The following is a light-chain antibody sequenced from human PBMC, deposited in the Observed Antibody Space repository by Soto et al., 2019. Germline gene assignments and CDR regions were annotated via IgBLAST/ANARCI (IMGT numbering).Light chain of an antibody. J-gene: IGKJ1*01. CDR3: LQDYDYPRT. V-gene: IGKV1-6*01. CDR1: QGIRDE. Sequence: AIQMTHSPSSLSASVXXRVTITCRASQGIRDELGWYQQKAGKAPNLLISAASRLQSGVPSRFSGRGSGTDFTLTISSLQPEDFATYYCLQDYDYPRTFGQRTKVDIK. CDR2: AAS.